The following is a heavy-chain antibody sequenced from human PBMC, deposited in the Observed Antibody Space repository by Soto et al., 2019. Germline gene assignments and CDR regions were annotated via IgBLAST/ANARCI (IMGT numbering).Heavy chain of an antibody. V-gene: IGHV4-59*08. CDR3: ARPKTIGAAAGKGWFDP. Sequence: SSETLSLTCTVSGGSIGSYYWSWTRQPPGKGLEWIRYIYYSGSTNYNPSLKSRVTISVDPSKNQFSLKLSSVTAADTAMYYCARPKTIGAAAGKGWFDPWGQGTLVTVSS. CDR1: GGSIGSYY. CDR2: IYYSGST. D-gene: IGHD6-13*01. J-gene: IGHJ5*02.